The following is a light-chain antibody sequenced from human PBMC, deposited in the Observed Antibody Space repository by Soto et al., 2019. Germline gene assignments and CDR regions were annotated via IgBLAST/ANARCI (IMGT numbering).Light chain of an antibody. CDR2: GAS. J-gene: IGKJ1*01. CDR1: QSVSNNY. V-gene: IGKV3-20*01. CDR3: QQYGSSPTWT. Sequence: EIVLTQSPGTLSLSPGERATLSCRASQSVSNNYLAWYQQKPGQAPRLLIYGASTRATGIPARFSGSGSGTEFTLTISSLQSEDVAVDYCQQYGSSPTWTFGQGTKVDI.